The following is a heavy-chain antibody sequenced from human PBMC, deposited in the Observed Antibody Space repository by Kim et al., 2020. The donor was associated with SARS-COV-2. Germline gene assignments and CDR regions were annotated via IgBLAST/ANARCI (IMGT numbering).Heavy chain of an antibody. J-gene: IGHJ4*02. CDR2: MYPGDPDI. V-gene: IGHV5-51*01. CDR1: GYNFARHW. CDR3: ARVISTDWLFDS. Sequence: GESLKISCKGSGYNFARHWIGWGRQMPGKGLEWMGIMYPGDPDIRYSPSFQGQVTISADKSVSTAHLQWNSLKASDTAIYFCARVISTDWLFDSWGQGTLVTVAS. D-gene: IGHD3-9*01.